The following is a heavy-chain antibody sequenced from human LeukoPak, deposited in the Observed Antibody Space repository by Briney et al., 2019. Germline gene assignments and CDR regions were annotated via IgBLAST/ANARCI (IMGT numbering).Heavy chain of an antibody. J-gene: IGHJ4*02. Sequence: QSGGSLRLSCAAFGFIVRSNHINWVRQAPGKGLEWVAVISYDGSNKYYADSVKGRFTISRDNSKNTLYLQMNSLRAEDTAVYYCASDQQGLVFGYWGQGTLVTVSS. V-gene: IGHV3-30*03. CDR1: GFIVRSNH. CDR3: ASDQQGLVFGY. CDR2: ISYDGSNK. D-gene: IGHD6-19*01.